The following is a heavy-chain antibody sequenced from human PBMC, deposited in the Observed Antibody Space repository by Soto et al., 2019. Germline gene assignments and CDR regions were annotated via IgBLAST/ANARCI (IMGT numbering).Heavy chain of an antibody. J-gene: IGHJ4*02. D-gene: IGHD6-25*01. CDR3: ANEMRPNDY. CDR1: GLPFSSHA. Sequence: EVQLLESGGGLVQPGGSLRLSCAASGLPFSSHAMSWVRQAPGKGLEWVSSISISGGNTYYADSVRGRFTISRDNSKNTLYLHMNSLTAEDTAIYYCANEMRPNDYWGQGTRVTVSS. CDR2: ISISGGNT. V-gene: IGHV3-23*01.